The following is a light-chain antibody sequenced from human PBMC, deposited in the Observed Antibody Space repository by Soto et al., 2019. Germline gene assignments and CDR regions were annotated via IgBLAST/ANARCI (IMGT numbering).Light chain of an antibody. CDR1: QSVTNNF. CDR3: QQYGTSPRT. Sequence: EIVLTQSPGTLSLSPGERATLSCRASQSVTNNFLAWYQQKPGQAPRLLIYVASDRATGIPDRFSGSGSGTDFTLTISRVEPEDFAVYYCQQYGTSPRTFDQGTKVEIK. CDR2: VAS. V-gene: IGKV3-20*01. J-gene: IGKJ1*01.